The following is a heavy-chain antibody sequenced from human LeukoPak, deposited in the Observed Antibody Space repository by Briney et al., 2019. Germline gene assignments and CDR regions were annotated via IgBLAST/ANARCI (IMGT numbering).Heavy chain of an antibody. V-gene: IGHV3-21*01. D-gene: IGHD4-17*01. CDR1: GFPFSSYS. Sequence: GGSLRLSCAASGFPFSSYSMNWVRQAPGKGLEWVSSISSSSTSIFYADSMKGRFTISRDNGKNSLYLQMNSLRAEDTAVYYCARGFPPTETQGVDYWGQGTLVTVSS. CDR2: ISSSSTSI. CDR3: ARGFPPTETQGVDY. J-gene: IGHJ4*02.